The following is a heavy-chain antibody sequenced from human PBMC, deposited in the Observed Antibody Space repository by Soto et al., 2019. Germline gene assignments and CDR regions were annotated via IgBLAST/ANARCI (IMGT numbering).Heavy chain of an antibody. V-gene: IGHV1-3*01. CDR1: GYTFTIYS. J-gene: IGHJ4*02. CDR3: ARDYRTGTIGD. D-gene: IGHD1-1*01. CDR2: INAGNGNT. Sequence: ASLNVSFKASGYTFTIYSIHLFLHYPGQRLEWMGWINAGNGNTKYSQKFQGRVTITRDTSASTAYMELSSLRSEDTAVYYCARDYRTGTIGDWGKRNMVNVSS.